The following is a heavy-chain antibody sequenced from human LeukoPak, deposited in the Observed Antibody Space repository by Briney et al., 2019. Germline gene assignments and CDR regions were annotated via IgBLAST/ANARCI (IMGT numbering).Heavy chain of an antibody. CDR3: ASEQYGENYYFDY. D-gene: IGHD4-17*01. CDR2: IIPIFGTP. Sequence: ASVQVSCKASGGTFSSYAISWVRQAPGQGLEWVGGIIPIFGTPNYAQKFQGRVTITTDESTSTAYMELSRLRSEDTAVYYFASEQYGENYYFDYWGQGTLVTVSS. CDR1: GGTFSSYA. V-gene: IGHV1-69*05. J-gene: IGHJ4*02.